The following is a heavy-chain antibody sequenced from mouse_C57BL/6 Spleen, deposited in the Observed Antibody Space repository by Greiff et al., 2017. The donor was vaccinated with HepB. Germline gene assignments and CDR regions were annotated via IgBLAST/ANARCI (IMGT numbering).Heavy chain of an antibody. D-gene: IGHD2-2*01. CDR3: AREDYGYAFDY. Sequence: EVKLQESGPGMVKPSQSLSLTCTVTGYSITSGYDWHWIRHFPGNKLEWMGYISYSGSTNYNPSLKSRISITHDTSKNHFFLKLNSVTTEDTATYYCAREDYGYAFDYWGQGTTLTVSS. J-gene: IGHJ2*01. V-gene: IGHV3-1*01. CDR2: ISYSGST. CDR1: GYSITSGYD.